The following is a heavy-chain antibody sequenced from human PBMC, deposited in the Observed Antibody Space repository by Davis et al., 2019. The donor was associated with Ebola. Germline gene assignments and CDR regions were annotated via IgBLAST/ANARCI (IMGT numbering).Heavy chain of an antibody. CDR2: ISYDGSNK. D-gene: IGHD4-17*01. Sequence: GESLKISCAASGFTFSNYAMHWVRQAPGKGLEWVAVISYDGSNKYYADSVKGRFTISRDISKNTLYLQMNSLRAEDTAVYYCASGPHLWTVTTRGGWFDPWGQGTLVTVSS. J-gene: IGHJ5*02. CDR3: ASGPHLWTVTTRGGWFDP. V-gene: IGHV3-30-3*01. CDR1: GFTFSNYA.